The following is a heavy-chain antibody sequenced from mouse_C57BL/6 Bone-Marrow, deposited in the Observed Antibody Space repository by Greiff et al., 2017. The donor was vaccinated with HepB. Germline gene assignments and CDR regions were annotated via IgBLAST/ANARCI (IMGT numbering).Heavy chain of an antibody. CDR1: GYTFTSYW. V-gene: IGHV1-72*01. CDR3: ARSGQLRLPHYWYFDV. Sequence: QVQLQQPGAELVKPGASVKLSCKASGYTFTSYWMHWVKQRPGRGLEWIGRIDPNSGGTKYNEKFKSKATLTVDKPSSKAYMQLSSLTSEDSAVYYCARSGQLRLPHYWYFDVWGTGTTVTVSS. CDR2: IDPNSGGT. D-gene: IGHD3-2*02. J-gene: IGHJ1*03.